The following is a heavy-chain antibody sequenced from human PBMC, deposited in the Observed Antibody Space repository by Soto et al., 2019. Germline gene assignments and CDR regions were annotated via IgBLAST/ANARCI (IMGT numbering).Heavy chain of an antibody. CDR2: INPSGDIT. V-gene: IGHV3-23*01. J-gene: IGHJ4*02. Sequence: EEQLLESGGGLVQPGGSLRLSCAASGLTFSRYAMSWVRQAPGKGLEWVSIINPSGDITHYGDSVKGRFTISRDNSKNTLSLQMNSLRAEDTAVYYCAKSLRPSALTTYYFGYRGQGTLVTVSS. CDR3: AKSLRPSALTTYYFGY. CDR1: GLTFSRYA. D-gene: IGHD4-17*01.